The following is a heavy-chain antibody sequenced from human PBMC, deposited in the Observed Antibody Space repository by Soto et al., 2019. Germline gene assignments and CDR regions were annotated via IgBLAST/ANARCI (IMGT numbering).Heavy chain of an antibody. CDR2: IHTSGST. Sequence: QVQLQESGPGLVKPSETLSLICTVSGGSISDFYWSWIRQPAGKGREWIGRIHTSGSTNINPSLKSRVSLSVDASRKQLSLTLTSVTAADTAACYCARPQYFGEDGAFNIWGQGTVVTVSS. CDR3: ARPQYFGEDGAFNI. CDR1: GGSISDFY. J-gene: IGHJ3*02. V-gene: IGHV4-4*07. D-gene: IGHD3-10*01.